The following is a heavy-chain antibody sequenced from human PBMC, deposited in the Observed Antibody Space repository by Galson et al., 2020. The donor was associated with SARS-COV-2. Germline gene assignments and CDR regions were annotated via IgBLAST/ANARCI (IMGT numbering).Heavy chain of an antibody. CDR2: ISYDGSNK. D-gene: IGHD6-13*01. CDR3: AKIQDIAAAGTEVY. J-gene: IGHJ4*02. CDR1: GFTFSSYG. V-gene: IGHV3-30*18. Sequence: TGGSLRLSCAASGFTFSSYGMHWVRQAPGKGLEWVAVISYDGSNKYYADSVKGRFTISRDNSKNTLYLQMNSLRAEDTAVYYCAKIQDIAAAGTEVYWGQGTLVTVSS.